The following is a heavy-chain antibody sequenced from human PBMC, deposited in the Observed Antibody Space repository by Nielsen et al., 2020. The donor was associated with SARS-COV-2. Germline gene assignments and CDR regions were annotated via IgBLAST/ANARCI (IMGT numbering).Heavy chain of an antibody. CDR2: ISWNSGSI. CDR1: GFTFDDYA. Sequence: GGSLRLSCAASGFTFDDYAMHWVRQAPGKGLEWVSGISWNSGSIGYADSVKGRFTISRDNSKNTLYLQMNSLRAEDTAVYYCADSSKGYYYMDVWGKGTTVTVSS. V-gene: IGHV3-9*01. CDR3: ADSSKGYYYMDV. J-gene: IGHJ6*03. D-gene: IGHD4-11*01.